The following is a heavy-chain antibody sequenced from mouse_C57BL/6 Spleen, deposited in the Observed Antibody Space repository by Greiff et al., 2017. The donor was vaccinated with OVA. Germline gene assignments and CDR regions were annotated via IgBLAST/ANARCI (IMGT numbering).Heavy chain of an antibody. D-gene: IGHD2-1*01. V-gene: IGHV1-78*01. CDR1: GYTFTDHT. CDR2: IYPRDGST. CDR3: ARDYIYGNYWFAY. Sequence: VQRVESDAELVKPGASVKISCKVSGYTFTDHTIHWMKQRPEQGLEWIGYIYPRDGSTKYNEKFKGKATLTADKSSSTAYMQLNSLTSEDSAVYFCARDYIYGNYWFAYWGQGTLVTVSA. J-gene: IGHJ3*01.